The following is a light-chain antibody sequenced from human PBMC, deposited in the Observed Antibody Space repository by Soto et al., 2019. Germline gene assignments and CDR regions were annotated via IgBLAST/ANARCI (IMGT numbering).Light chain of an antibody. J-gene: IGLJ1*01. V-gene: IGLV2-23*01. Sequence: QSVLTQPASVSGSPGQSINVSCTGASSDVANDKFVSWYQQHPGKAPKLMIYEGTKRPSGVSDRFSASKSGDTASLTISGLQAEDEADYYCCSYAHSXTHNYVFGTGTKVTVL. CDR1: SSDVANDKF. CDR2: EGT. CDR3: CSYAHSXTHNYV.